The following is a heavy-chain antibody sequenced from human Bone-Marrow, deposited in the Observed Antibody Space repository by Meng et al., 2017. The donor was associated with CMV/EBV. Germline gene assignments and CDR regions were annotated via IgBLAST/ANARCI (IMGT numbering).Heavy chain of an antibody. CDR2: INPNSGGT. CDR1: GYTFTSYG. Sequence: ASVKVSYKASGYTFTSYGISWVRQAPGQGLEWMGWINPNSGGTNYAQKFQGRVTMTSDTSISTAYMEVSRLRSDDTAVYYCARGRYSYGYGAFDIWGQGTMVTVSS. J-gene: IGHJ3*02. CDR3: ARGRYSYGYGAFDI. V-gene: IGHV1-2*02. D-gene: IGHD5-18*01.